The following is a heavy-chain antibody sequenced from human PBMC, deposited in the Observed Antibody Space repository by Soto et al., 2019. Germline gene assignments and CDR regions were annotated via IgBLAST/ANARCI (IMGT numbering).Heavy chain of an antibody. V-gene: IGHV1-69*02. CDR2: IIPILGIA. J-gene: IGHJ4*02. D-gene: IGHD6-6*01. Sequence: QVQLVQSGAEVKQPGSSVKVSCKASGGTFSSYTISWVRQAPGQGLEWMGRIIPILGIANYAQKFQGRVTITADKSTSTAYMELSSLRSEDTAVYYCASGYSSSSYFDYWGQGTLVTVSS. CDR1: GGTFSSYT. CDR3: ASGYSSSSYFDY.